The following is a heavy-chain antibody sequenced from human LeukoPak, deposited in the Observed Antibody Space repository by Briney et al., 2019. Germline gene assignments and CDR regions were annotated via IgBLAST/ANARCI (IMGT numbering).Heavy chain of an antibody. Sequence: GGSLRLSCAASGFTFSSYSMNWVRQAPGKGLEWVSSISSSSSYIYYADSVKGRFTISRDNAKNSLYLQMNSLRAEDTAVYYCARAVYGDYVDLDYWGQGTLVTVSS. CDR2: ISSSSSYI. CDR3: ARAVYGDYVDLDY. D-gene: IGHD4-17*01. V-gene: IGHV3-21*01. CDR1: GFTFSSYS. J-gene: IGHJ4*02.